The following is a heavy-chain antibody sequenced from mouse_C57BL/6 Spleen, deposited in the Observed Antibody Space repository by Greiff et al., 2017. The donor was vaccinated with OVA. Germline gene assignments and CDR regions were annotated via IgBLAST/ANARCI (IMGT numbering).Heavy chain of an antibody. D-gene: IGHD2-2*01. Sequence: VQLQQSGAELVRPGASVTLSCKASGYTFTDYEMHWVKQTPVHGLEWIGAIDPETGGTAYNQKFKGKAILTADKSSSTAYMGLRSLTSEDSAVYYCTRYGYDAYWGQGTLVTVSA. CDR1: GYTFTDYE. CDR3: TRYGYDAY. CDR2: IDPETGGT. V-gene: IGHV1-15*01. J-gene: IGHJ3*01.